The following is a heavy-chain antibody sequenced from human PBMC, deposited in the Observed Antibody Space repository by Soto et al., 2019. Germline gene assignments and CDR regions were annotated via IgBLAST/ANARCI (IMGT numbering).Heavy chain of an antibody. D-gene: IGHD5-18*01. CDR3: ARIGRGYRYGYYFDY. V-gene: IGHV4-31*03. Sequence: QVQLQESGPGLVKPSQTLSLTCTVSGGSISSGGYYWSWIRQHPGKGLEWIGYIYYSGSTYYTPSLKSRVTISVDTSKNQFSLKLSSVTAADTALYYCARIGRGYRYGYYFDYWGQGTLVTVSS. CDR1: GGSISSGGYY. CDR2: IYYSGST. J-gene: IGHJ4*02.